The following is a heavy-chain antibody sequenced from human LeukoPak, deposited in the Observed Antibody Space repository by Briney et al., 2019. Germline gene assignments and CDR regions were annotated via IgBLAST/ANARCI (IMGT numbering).Heavy chain of an antibody. Sequence: GGSLRLSCAASGFTFSSYAMSWVRQAPGKGLEWVSGISGSGDSTYYADSVKGRLTISRDNFKNTLYLRMNSLRAEDTALYYCAKREGYGSIDYWGQGTLVAVSS. CDR3: AKREGYGSIDY. D-gene: IGHD5-18*01. CDR2: ISGSGDST. CDR1: GFTFSSYA. V-gene: IGHV3-23*01. J-gene: IGHJ4*02.